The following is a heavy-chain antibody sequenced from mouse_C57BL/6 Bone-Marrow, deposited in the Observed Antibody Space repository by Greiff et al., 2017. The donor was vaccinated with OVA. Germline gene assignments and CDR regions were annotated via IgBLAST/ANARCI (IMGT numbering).Heavy chain of an antibody. Sequence: EVKLMESGGGLVQPKGSLKLSCAASGFTFNTYAMHWVRQAPGQGLEWVARLRRKSSNYATYYAVSVKARFTISRDDTQSMLSLQMNNLKTEDTAMYYCVRESSNLDYWGQGTTLTVSS. V-gene: IGHV10-3*01. CDR2: LRRKSSNYAT. CDR1: GFTFNTYA. D-gene: IGHD2-5*01. CDR3: VRESSNLDY. J-gene: IGHJ2*01.